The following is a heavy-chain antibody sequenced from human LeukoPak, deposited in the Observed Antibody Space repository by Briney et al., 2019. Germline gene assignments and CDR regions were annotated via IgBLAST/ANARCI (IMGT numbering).Heavy chain of an antibody. J-gene: IGHJ3*02. CDR1: GGSISSGGYY. D-gene: IGHD2-21*02. V-gene: IGHV4-31*03. CDR3: ARQIVVVTYAFDI. CDR2: IYYSGST. Sequence: PSETLSLTCTVSGGSISSGGYYWSWIRQHPGKGLEWIGYIYYSGSTYYNPSLKSRVTISVDTSKNQFSLKLSSVTAADTAVYYCARQIVVVTYAFDIWGQGTMVTVSS.